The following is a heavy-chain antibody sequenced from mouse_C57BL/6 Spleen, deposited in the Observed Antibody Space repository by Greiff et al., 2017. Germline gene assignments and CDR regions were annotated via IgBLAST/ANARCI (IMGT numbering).Heavy chain of an antibody. CDR1: GFTFSNYW. J-gene: IGHJ1*03. CDR2: IRLKSYNYAT. CDR3: TGGSSYWHFDV. D-gene: IGHD1-1*01. Sequence: EVKLEESGGGLVQPGGSMKLSCAASGFTFSNYWMNWVRQSPEKGLEWVAQIRLKSYNYATHYAESVKGRFTISRDDSKSSVYLQMNNLRAEDTGSYYCTGGSSYWHFDVWGTGTTVTVSS. V-gene: IGHV6-3*01.